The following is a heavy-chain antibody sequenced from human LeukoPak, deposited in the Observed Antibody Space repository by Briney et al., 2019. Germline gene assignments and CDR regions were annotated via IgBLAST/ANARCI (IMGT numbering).Heavy chain of an antibody. D-gene: IGHD6-13*01. CDR3: ARVRNLAASGTDY. V-gene: IGHV4-38-2*02. Sequence: PSETLSLTCTVSGYSISSGYYWVWIRQPPGKGLEWIGSIYHSGSTYYSPSLKSRVTISMDTSNNQFSLKLTSVTAADTAVYYCARVRNLAASGTDYWGQRILVTVSS. J-gene: IGHJ4*02. CDR2: IYHSGST. CDR1: GYSISSGYY.